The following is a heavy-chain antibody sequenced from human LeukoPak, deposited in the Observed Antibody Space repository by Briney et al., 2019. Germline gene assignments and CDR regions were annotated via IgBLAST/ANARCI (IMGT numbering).Heavy chain of an antibody. CDR1: CGSISSSSYY. CDR3: ARGHSYYDNSGYSGIDY. CDR2: IYYSGST. D-gene: IGHD3-22*01. V-gene: IGHV4-39*07. J-gene: IGHJ4*02. Sequence: PSETLSLTCTVSCGSISSSSYYWGWIRQPPGKGLEWIGSIYYSGSTYYNPSLKSRVTISVDTSKNQFSLKLSSVTAADTAVYYCARGHSYYDNSGYSGIDYWGQGTLITVSS.